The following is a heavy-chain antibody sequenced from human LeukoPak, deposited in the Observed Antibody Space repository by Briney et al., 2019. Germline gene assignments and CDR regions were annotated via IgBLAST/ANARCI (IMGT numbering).Heavy chain of an antibody. V-gene: IGHV3-30*04. CDR1: GFTFSSYA. Sequence: GGSLRLSCAASGFTFSSYAMHWVRQAPGKGLEWVAVISYDGSNKYYADSVKGRFTTSRDNSKNTLYLQMNSLRAEDTAVYYCAKRYCSSTSCYAGFNYYYYMDVWGKGTTVTVSS. CDR2: ISYDGSNK. D-gene: IGHD2-2*01. CDR3: AKRYCSSTSCYAGFNYYYYMDV. J-gene: IGHJ6*03.